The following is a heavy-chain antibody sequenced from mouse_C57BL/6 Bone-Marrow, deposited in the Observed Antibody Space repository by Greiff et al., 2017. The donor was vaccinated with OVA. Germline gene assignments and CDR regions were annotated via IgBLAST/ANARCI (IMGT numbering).Heavy chain of an antibody. J-gene: IGHJ4*01. CDR1: GFSLTSYG. Sequence: QVQLKESGPGLVEPSQCLSITCTVSGFSLTSYGVSWVRQPPGKGLEWLGVIWGDGSTNYHSAPISRLSISKANSKSKAFLKLNSLQTDDTATDYCAKNGDNPSYAMDYWGQGTSVTVSS. D-gene: IGHD2-13*01. V-gene: IGHV2-3*01. CDR2: IWGDGST. CDR3: AKNGDNPSYAMDY.